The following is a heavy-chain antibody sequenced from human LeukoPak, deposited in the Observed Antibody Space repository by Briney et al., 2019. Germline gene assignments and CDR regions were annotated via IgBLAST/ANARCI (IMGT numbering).Heavy chain of an antibody. CDR1: GYTFTSYD. J-gene: IGHJ6*03. CDR3: ARSLARKITIFGVGLRFYYYMDV. D-gene: IGHD3-3*01. Sequence: ASVKVSCKASGYTFTSYDINWVRRATGQGLEWMGWMNPNSGNTGYAQKFQGRVTMTRNTSISTAYMELSSLRSEDTAVYYCARSLARKITIFGVGLRFYYYMDVWGKGTTVTVSS. V-gene: IGHV1-8*01. CDR2: MNPNSGNT.